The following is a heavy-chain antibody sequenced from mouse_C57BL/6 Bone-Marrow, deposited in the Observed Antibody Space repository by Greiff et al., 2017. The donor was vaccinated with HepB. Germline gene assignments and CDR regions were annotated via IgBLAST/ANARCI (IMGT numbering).Heavy chain of an antibody. CDR2: ISDGGSYT. CDR3: ARDGQYGSSQYYFDY. V-gene: IGHV5-4*01. J-gene: IGHJ2*01. CDR1: GFTFSSYA. D-gene: IGHD1-1*01. Sequence: EVMLVESGGGLVKPGGSLKLSCAASGFTFSSYAMSWVRQTPEKRLEWVATISDGGSYTYYPDNVKGRFTISRDNAKNNLYLQMSHLKSEETAMYYCARDGQYGSSQYYFDYWGQGTTLTVSS.